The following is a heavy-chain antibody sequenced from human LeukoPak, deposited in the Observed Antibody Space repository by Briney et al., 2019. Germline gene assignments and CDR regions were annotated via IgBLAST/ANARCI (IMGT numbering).Heavy chain of an antibody. Sequence: ASVKVSCKASGYTFTSYAMHWVRQAPGQRLEWMGWINAGNGNTKYSQNFQGRLTITTDTSASTAYMELSSLRSEDAALYFCARDLIVYGSGSYFDYWGQGTLVTVSS. J-gene: IGHJ4*02. CDR3: ARDLIVYGSGSYFDY. CDR1: GYTFTSYA. D-gene: IGHD3-10*01. V-gene: IGHV1-3*01. CDR2: INAGNGNT.